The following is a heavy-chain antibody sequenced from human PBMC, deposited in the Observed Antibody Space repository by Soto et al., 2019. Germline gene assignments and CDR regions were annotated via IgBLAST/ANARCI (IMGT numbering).Heavy chain of an antibody. V-gene: IGHV3-30-3*01. J-gene: IGHJ6*02. CDR3: ARDLVTLQLNGMDV. Sequence: QVQLVESGGGVVQPGRSLRLSCAASGFTFSSYAMYWVRQAPGKGLEWVALISYDGSNKYYADSVRGRFTISRDNSRNRLYLQMNCLRAEDTAVYYCARDLVTLQLNGMDVWGQGTTVTVSS. CDR2: ISYDGSNK. CDR1: GFTFSSYA. D-gene: IGHD2-21*02.